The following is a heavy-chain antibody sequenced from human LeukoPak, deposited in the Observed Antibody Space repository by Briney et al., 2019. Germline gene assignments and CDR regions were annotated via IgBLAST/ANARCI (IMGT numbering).Heavy chain of an antibody. CDR3: ARAPRDRGYCGATSCFEYMDV. CDR1: GASFSSYY. CDR2: IFYNGNT. V-gene: IGHV4-59*01. J-gene: IGHJ6*03. Sequence: SETLSLTCTVSGASFSSYYWSWPRQPPGKGLEWIAYIFYNGNTKYNPSLKSRVTISVDTSKTRFSLKVTSVTAADTAVYYCARAPRDRGYCGATSCFEYMDVWGRGTTVTISS. D-gene: IGHD2-2*01.